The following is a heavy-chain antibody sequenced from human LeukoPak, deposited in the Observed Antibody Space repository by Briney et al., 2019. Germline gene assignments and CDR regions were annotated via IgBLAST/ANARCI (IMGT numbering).Heavy chain of an antibody. CDR3: ATGSHGAHSSGWYSGFQH. CDR2: VDPEDGET. J-gene: IGHJ1*01. D-gene: IGHD6-19*01. CDR1: GYTFTDYY. V-gene: IGHV1-69-2*01. Sequence: GASVKISCKASGYTFTDYYMHWVQQAPGKGLEGMGRVDPEDGETIYAEKFRGRVTITADTSTDTAYMELSSLRSEDTAVYYCATGSHGAHSSGWYSGFQHWGQGTLVTVSS.